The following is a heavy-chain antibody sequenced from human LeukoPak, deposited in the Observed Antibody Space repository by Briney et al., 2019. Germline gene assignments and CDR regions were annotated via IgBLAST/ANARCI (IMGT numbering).Heavy chain of an antibody. V-gene: IGHV1-69*02. CDR1: GGTFSNFT. J-gene: IGHJ4*02. CDR2: TIPILGIA. D-gene: IGHD6-19*01. CDR3: AGSRLGYSSGLDY. Sequence: GSSVKVSCKASGGTFSNFTISWVRQAPGQGLEWMGGTIPILGIANYAQKFQGRVTITADKSTSTAYMELSSLRSEDTAVYYCAGSRLGYSSGLDYWGQGTLVTVSS.